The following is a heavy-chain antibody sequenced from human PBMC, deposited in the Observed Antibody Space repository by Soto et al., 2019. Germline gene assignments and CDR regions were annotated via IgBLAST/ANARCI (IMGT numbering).Heavy chain of an antibody. Sequence: QVQLVESGGGVVQPGRSLRLSCAASGFNFSSYGMHWVRQDPGKGLAWVAVIRYDGSNKYYAASVNGRFNISRDNAKNTLHRQMNSLRAEDTAVYYCAKDYPYYIDYWGQGTLVTVSS. CDR3: AKDYPYYIDY. V-gene: IGHV3-30*18. CDR2: IRYDGSNK. J-gene: IGHJ4*02. D-gene: IGHD3-16*02. CDR1: GFNFSSYG.